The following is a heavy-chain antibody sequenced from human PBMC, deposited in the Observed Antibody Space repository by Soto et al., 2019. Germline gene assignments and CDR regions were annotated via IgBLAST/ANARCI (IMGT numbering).Heavy chain of an antibody. Sequence: SETLSLTCTVSGASISSNNWWTWVRQSPGKGLEWIGKISQSGRANYNPSLRGRGRMSIDKSKNLLSLKVNYVNAADTAVYYCARIQDGDAFDMWGQGTMVTVSS. CDR2: ISQSGRA. CDR1: GASISSNNW. CDR3: ARIQDGDAFDM. J-gene: IGHJ3*02. V-gene: IGHV4-4*02.